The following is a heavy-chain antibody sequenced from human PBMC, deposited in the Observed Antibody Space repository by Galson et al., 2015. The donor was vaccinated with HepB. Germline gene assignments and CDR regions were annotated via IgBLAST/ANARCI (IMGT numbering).Heavy chain of an antibody. V-gene: IGHV3-64*01. Sequence: SLRLSCAASGFTFSSYAMHWVRQAPGKGLEYVSAISSNGGSTYYANSVKGRFTISRDNSKNTLYLQMGSLRAEDMAVYYCARDGGGSCYDYWGQGTLVTVSS. D-gene: IGHD2-15*01. CDR1: GFTFSSYA. CDR2: ISSNGGST. J-gene: IGHJ4*02. CDR3: ARDGGGSCYDY.